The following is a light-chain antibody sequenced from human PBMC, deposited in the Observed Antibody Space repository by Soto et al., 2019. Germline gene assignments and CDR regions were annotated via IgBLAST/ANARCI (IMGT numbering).Light chain of an antibody. CDR1: QAISSW. Sequence: DIQMTQSPSSVSASVGDSVTITCRASQAISSWLAWYQQKPGKAPKLLIYAASSLQSGVQSRFNGSGPETDFTLTISSLQPEDFATYYCQQANSFPFTFGPGTKVDIK. J-gene: IGKJ3*01. V-gene: IGKV1-12*01. CDR3: QQANSFPFT. CDR2: AAS.